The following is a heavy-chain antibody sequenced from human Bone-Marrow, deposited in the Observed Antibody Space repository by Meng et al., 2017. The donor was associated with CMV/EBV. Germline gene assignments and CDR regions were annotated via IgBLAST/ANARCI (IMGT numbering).Heavy chain of an antibody. CDR1: GYTFTSYG. CDR2: ISAYNGNT. J-gene: IGHJ3*02. CDR3: AYTPSSSSVDDALDI. D-gene: IGHD6-6*01. V-gene: IGHV1-18*01. Sequence: ASVKVSCKASGYTFTSYGISWVRQAPGQGLEWMGWISAYNGNTNYAQKLQGRVTMTTDTSTSTAYMELRSLRSDDTAVYYCAYTPSSSSVDDALDIWGQGTMVTVSS.